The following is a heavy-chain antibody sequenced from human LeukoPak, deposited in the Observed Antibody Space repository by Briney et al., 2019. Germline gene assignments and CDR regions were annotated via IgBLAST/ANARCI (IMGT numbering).Heavy chain of an antibody. V-gene: IGHV3-23*01. Sequence: PGGSLRLSCAASGFTFSSYAMGWVRQAPGKGLEWVSAISGSGGSTYYADSVKGRFTISRDSSKNTLYLQMNSLRAEDTAVYYCAKFLPTHIVVANYYFDYWGQGTLVTVSS. CDR3: AKFLPTHIVVANYYFDY. D-gene: IGHD2-21*01. CDR2: ISGSGGST. J-gene: IGHJ4*02. CDR1: GFTFSSYA.